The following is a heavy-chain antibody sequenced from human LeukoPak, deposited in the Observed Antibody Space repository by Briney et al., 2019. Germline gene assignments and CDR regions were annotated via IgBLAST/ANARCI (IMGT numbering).Heavy chain of an antibody. CDR2: ISSSGSTI. V-gene: IGHV3-48*03. CDR1: GFTFSSYA. D-gene: IGHD3-10*02. Sequence: GGSLRLSCAASGFTFSSYAMNWVRQAPGKGLEWVSYISSSGSTIYYADSVKGRFTISRDNAKNSLYLQMDSLRAEDTAVYYCAELGITMIGGVWGKGTTVTISS. J-gene: IGHJ6*04. CDR3: AELGITMIGGV.